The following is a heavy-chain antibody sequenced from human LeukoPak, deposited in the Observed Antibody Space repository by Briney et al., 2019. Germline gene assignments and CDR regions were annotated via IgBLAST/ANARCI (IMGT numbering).Heavy chain of an antibody. V-gene: IGHV1-8*01. J-gene: IGHJ6*02. D-gene: IGHD3-10*01. CDR2: MNPNSGNT. CDR3: ARSLLYGSGSYYSYCYYGMDV. CDR1: GYTFTSYD. Sequence: ASVKVSCKASGYTFTSYDINWVRQATGQGLEWMGWMNPNSGNTGYAQKFQGRVTMTRNTSISTAYMELSSLRSEDTAVYYCARSLLYGSGSYYSYCYYGMDVWGQGTTVTVSS.